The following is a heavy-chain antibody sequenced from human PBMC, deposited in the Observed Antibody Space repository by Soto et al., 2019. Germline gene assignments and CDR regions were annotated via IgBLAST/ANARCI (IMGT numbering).Heavy chain of an antibody. CDR1: GFTFSSYE. J-gene: IGHJ2*01. V-gene: IGHV3-48*03. CDR2: ISSSGSTI. D-gene: IGHD2-15*01. Sequence: GGSLRLSCAASGFTFSSYEMNWVRQAPGKGLEWVSYISSSGSTIYYADSVKGRFTISRDNAKNSLYLQMNSLRAEDTAVYYCASRGGWSYWYFDLWGRGTLVTVSS. CDR3: ASRGGWSYWYFDL.